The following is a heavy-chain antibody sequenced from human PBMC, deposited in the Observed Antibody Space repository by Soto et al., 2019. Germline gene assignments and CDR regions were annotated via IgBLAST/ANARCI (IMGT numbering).Heavy chain of an antibody. D-gene: IGHD3-3*01. CDR3: AKEVWSGPMDV. CDR1: GFTFSSYG. V-gene: IGHV3-30*18. J-gene: IGHJ6*02. Sequence: QVQLVESGGGVVQPGRTLRLSCAASGFTFSSYGMHWVRQAPGKGLEWVAVIYDGSNKYYADSVKGRFTISRDNSKNTVYQQMNSLRAEDTAVYYCAKEVWSGPMDVWGQGTTVTVSS. CDR2: IYDGSNK.